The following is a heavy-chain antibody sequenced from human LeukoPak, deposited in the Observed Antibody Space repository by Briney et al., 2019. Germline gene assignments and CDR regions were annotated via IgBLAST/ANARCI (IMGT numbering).Heavy chain of an antibody. CDR1: GASINSGSIY. D-gene: IGHD5-18*01. V-gene: IGHV4-39*07. Sequence: SETLSLTCRVSGASINSGSIYWGWIRQPPGKTLEWIGSIYSSGSTYYNPSLKSRVIIMIDTPKNHFSLTLSSVTAADTAVYYCARSDGYGLVGIWGQGTMVTVSS. CDR2: IYSSGST. CDR3: ARSDGYGLVGI. J-gene: IGHJ3*02.